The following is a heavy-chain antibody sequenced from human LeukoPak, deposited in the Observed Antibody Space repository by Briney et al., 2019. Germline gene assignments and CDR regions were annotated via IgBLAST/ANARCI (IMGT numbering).Heavy chain of an antibody. CDR2: FDPEDGKT. V-gene: IGHV1-24*01. CDR3: ARVPHDYGWEAYFDY. J-gene: IGHJ4*02. CDR1: GYTLTELS. D-gene: IGHD4-17*01. Sequence: GASVKVSCKVSGYTLTELSMHWVRQAPGKGLEWMGGFDPEDGKTIYAQKFQGRVTMTEDTSTDTAYMELSSLRSEDTAVYYCARVPHDYGWEAYFDYWGQGTLVTVSS.